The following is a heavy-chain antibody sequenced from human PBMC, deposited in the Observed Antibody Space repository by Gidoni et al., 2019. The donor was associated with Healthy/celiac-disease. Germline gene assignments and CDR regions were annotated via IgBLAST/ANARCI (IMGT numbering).Heavy chain of an antibody. CDR2: INHSGST. CDR1: SGSFSGYY. D-gene: IGHD3-16*02. Sequence: HVQLQQWGAGLLKPSETLSLTYAVYSGSFSGYYLSWLRQPPGKGLEWIGEINHSGSTNYNPSLKSRVTISVDTSKNQFSLKLSSVTAADTAVYYCARALPIYDYVWGSYRYLHFDIWGQGTMVTVSS. CDR3: ARALPIYDYVWGSYRYLHFDI. V-gene: IGHV4-34*01. J-gene: IGHJ3*02.